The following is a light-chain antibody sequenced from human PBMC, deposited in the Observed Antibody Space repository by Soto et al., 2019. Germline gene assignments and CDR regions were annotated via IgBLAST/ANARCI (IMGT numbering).Light chain of an antibody. J-gene: IGLJ1*01. CDR1: SSDVGGYNY. CDR3: SSYTSSSTYV. V-gene: IGLV2-14*01. CDR2: DVS. Sequence: QSALTQPASVSGSPGQSITISCTGTSSDVGGYNYVSWYQQHPGKAPKLMIYDVSNRPSGVSNRFSGSKSGNTASLTISGLQAEDEADYYFSSYTSSSTYVFVTGTKLTVL.